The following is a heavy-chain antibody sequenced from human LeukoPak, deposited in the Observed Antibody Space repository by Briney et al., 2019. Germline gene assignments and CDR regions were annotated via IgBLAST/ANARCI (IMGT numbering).Heavy chain of an antibody. CDR2: ISYDGSNK. CDR1: GFTFSSYA. J-gene: IGHJ4*02. CDR3: AREVTPDSFFDY. D-gene: IGHD4-17*01. V-gene: IGHV3-30-3*01. Sequence: GRSLRLSCAASGFTFSSYAMHWVRQAPGKGLEWVAVISYDGSNKYYADSVKGRFTISRDNSKNTLYLQMNSLRAEDTAVYYCAREVTPDSFFDYWGQGTLVTVSS.